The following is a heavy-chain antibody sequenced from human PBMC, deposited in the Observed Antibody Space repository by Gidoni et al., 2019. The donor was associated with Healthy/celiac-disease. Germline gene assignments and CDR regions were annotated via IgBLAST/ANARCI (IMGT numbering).Heavy chain of an antibody. Sequence: QVQLQASGPGLVKPSQPLSLTCTVSGGSISSGGYYWSWIRQHPGKGLEWIGYIYSSGSTYYNPSLKSRVTISVDTSKNQFSLKLSSVTATDTAVYYCAREPIVVVPAPTGWFDPWGQGTLVTVSS. J-gene: IGHJ5*02. V-gene: IGHV4-31*03. CDR1: GGSISSGGYY. D-gene: IGHD2-2*01. CDR3: AREPIVVVPAPTGWFDP. CDR2: IYSSGST.